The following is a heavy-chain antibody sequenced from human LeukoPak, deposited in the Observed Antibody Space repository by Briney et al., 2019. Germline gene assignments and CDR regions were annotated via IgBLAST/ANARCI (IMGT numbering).Heavy chain of an antibody. V-gene: IGHV4-38-2*02. Sequence: PSETLSLTCTVSGYSINSGYFWGWVRQPPGKGPEWVGSIFHTGDVYYNPSLRSRVTLSIDTSRNQVSLKVTSVTAADTALYYCARVVASTSIDSWGQGILVTVSS. CDR3: ARVVASTSIDS. J-gene: IGHJ4*02. CDR2: IFHTGDV. CDR1: GYSINSGYF. D-gene: IGHD2-15*01.